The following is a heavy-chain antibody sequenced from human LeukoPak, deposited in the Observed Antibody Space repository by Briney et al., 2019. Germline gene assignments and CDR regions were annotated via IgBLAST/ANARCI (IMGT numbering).Heavy chain of an antibody. D-gene: IGHD5-12*01. Sequence: SETLSLTCAVYGGSFSGYYWSWIRQPPGKGLEWIGEINHSGSTNYNPSLKSRVTISVDTSKNQFSLKLSSVTAADTAVYYCARGRLGNYFDYWGQGTLVTVSS. J-gene: IGHJ4*02. CDR2: INHSGST. CDR1: GGSFSGYY. CDR3: ARGRLGNYFDY. V-gene: IGHV4-34*01.